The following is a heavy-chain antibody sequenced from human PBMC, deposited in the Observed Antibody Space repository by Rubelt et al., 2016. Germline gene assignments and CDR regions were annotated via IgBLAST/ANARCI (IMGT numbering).Heavy chain of an antibody. V-gene: IGHV1-46*01. J-gene: IGHJ3*02. CDR1: RYTFTSYY. CDR3: ARDVIVVVPAAPDAFDI. Sequence: QVQLLQPGAEVKKPASSVKVSCQASRYTFTSYYMHWVRQAPGQGLEWLGIINPSGGSTSYAKKFQGRVTMTRDTSTSTVYMELSSLRSEDTAVYYCARDVIVVVPAAPDAFDIWGQGTMVTVSS. CDR2: INPSGGST. D-gene: IGHD2-2*01.